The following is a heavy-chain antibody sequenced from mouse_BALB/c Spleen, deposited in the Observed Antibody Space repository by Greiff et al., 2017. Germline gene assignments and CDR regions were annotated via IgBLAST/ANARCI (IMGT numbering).Heavy chain of an antibody. CDR2: IYWDDDK. Sequence: QVTLKVSGPGILQPSQTLSLTCSFSGFSLSTSGMGVSWIRQPSGKGLEGLAHIYWDDDKRYNPSLKSRLTISKDTSRNQVLLKNTSEDTADTATYYGARRDDYDGYYAMDYWGQGTSVTVSS. D-gene: IGHD2-4*01. J-gene: IGHJ4*01. CDR3: ARRDDYDGYYAMDY. CDR1: GFSLSTSGMG. V-gene: IGHV8-12*01.